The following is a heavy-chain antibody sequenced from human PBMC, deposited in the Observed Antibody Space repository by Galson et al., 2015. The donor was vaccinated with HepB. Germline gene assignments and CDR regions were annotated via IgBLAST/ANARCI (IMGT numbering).Heavy chain of an antibody. Sequence: SLRLSCAASGLTFSNTWMNWVRHAPGKGLEWVGRIKGKINGATTDYAAPVKDRFIISRDDSKDTVYLQMNSLKSEDTAVYYCTTGPSFAWFEVSYWGQGTLVTVSS. CDR2: IKGKINGATT. D-gene: IGHD3-10*01. J-gene: IGHJ4*02. CDR3: TTGPSFAWFEVSY. V-gene: IGHV3-15*01. CDR1: GLTFSNTW.